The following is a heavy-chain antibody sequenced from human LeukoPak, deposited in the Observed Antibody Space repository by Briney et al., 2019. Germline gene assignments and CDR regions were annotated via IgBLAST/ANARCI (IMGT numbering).Heavy chain of an antibody. Sequence: SETLSLTCAVYGGSFSGYSWSWIRQPPGQGLEWIGEINHSGSTNYNPSLKSRVTISVDTSKNQFSLKLSSVTAADTAVYYCARGSKIFGVVTIDYWGQGTLVTVSS. V-gene: IGHV4-34*01. CDR3: ARGSKIFGVVTIDY. CDR2: INHSGST. CDR1: GGSFSGYS. D-gene: IGHD3-3*01. J-gene: IGHJ4*02.